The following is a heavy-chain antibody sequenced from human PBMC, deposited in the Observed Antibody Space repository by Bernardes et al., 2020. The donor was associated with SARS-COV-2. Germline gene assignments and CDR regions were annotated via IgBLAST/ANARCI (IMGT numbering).Heavy chain of an antibody. CDR1: GFTFGDYA. CDR3: TKQLFSSSSSYYGMDV. CDR2: IRSKAYGGTT. J-gene: IGHJ6*02. V-gene: IGHV3-49*03. Sequence: GSLRLSCTASGFTFGDYAMSWFRQAPGKGLEWVGFIRSKAYGGTTEYAASVKGRFTISRDDSKSIAYLQINSLKTEDTAVYYCTKQLFSSSSSYYGMDVWGQGTTVTVSS. D-gene: IGHD6-6*01.